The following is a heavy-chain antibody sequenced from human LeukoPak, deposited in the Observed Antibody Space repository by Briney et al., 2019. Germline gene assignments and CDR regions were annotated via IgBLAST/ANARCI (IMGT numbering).Heavy chain of an antibody. D-gene: IGHD6-19*01. Sequence: PGGSLRLSCAASGFTFSSYAMSWVRQAPGKGLEWVSAISGSGGSTYYADSVKGRFTISRDNAKNSLYLQMNSLRAEDTAVYYCGRGSSSGWYVDYWGQGTLVTVSS. CDR2: ISGSGGST. CDR3: GRGSSSGWYVDY. V-gene: IGHV3-23*01. CDR1: GFTFSSYA. J-gene: IGHJ4*02.